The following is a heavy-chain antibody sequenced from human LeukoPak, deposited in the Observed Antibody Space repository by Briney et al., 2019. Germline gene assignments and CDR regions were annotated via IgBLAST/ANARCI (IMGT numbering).Heavy chain of an antibody. J-gene: IGHJ6*02. Sequence: SETLSLTCTVSSGSISSGGYYWSWIRQHPGKGPEWFGYIYYSRSIYYNPSLKSRVTISVDASKNQFSLKLSSVTAADTAVYYCARDRITMVRARSFYGMDVWGQGTTVTVSS. CDR2: IYYSRSI. V-gene: IGHV4-31*03. CDR1: SGSISSGGYY. CDR3: ARDRITMVRARSFYGMDV. D-gene: IGHD3-10*01.